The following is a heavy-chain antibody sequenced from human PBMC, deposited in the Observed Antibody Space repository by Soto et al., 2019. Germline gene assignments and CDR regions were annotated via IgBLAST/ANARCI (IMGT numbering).Heavy chain of an antibody. CDR1: GFTFSGHS. D-gene: IGHD3-16*01. Sequence: GGSLRLSCAASGFTFSGHSMHWVRQAPGKGLEYVSAITGDGGTTYYADSVKGRFIISRDNSKNTLYLQMGSLRVEDMAVYYCARVAAFRAYDYWGRGSLVTVSS. CDR2: ITGDGGTT. V-gene: IGHV3-64*02. CDR3: ARVAAFRAYDY. J-gene: IGHJ4*02.